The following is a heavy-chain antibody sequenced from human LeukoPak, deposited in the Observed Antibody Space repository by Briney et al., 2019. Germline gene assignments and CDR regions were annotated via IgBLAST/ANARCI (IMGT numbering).Heavy chain of an antibody. CDR1: GDIVSRNSAA. D-gene: IGHD2-2*01. CDR3: AREGIVVVPAATKKYYYYGMDV. Sequence: SQTLSLTRAISGDIVSRNSAAWNWIRQSPLRGLEWLGRTYYRSKWYNDYAVSVKSRITINPDTSKNQFSLQLNSVTPEDTAVYYCAREGIVVVPAATKKYYYYGMDVWGQRTTVTVSS. V-gene: IGHV6-1*01. J-gene: IGHJ6*02. CDR2: TYYRSKWYN.